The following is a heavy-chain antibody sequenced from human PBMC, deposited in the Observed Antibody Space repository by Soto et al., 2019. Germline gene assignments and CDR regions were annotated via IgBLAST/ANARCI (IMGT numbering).Heavy chain of an antibody. V-gene: IGHV4-59*01. CDR3: ARVWFGGYYYYGMDV. Sequence: SETLSLTCTVSGGSISSYYWSWIRQPPGKGLEWIGYIYYSGSTNYNPSLKSRVTISVDTSKNQFSLKLSSVTAADTAVYYCARVWFGGYYYYGMDVWGQGTTVTVSS. D-gene: IGHD3-10*01. J-gene: IGHJ6*02. CDR1: GGSISSYY. CDR2: IYYSGST.